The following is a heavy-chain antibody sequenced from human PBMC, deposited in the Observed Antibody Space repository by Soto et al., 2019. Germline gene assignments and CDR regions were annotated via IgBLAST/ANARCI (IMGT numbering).Heavy chain of an antibody. V-gene: IGHV1-58*01. CDR2: IVVGSGNT. D-gene: IGHD2-21*02. CDR1: GFTFTSSA. CDR3: AADSRTATAYFDY. Sequence: ASVKVSCKASGFTFTSSAVQWVRQARGQRLEWIGWIVVGSGNTNYAQKCQERVTITRDMSTSTAYMELSSLRSEDTAVYYCAADSRTATAYFDYWGQGTLVTVSS. J-gene: IGHJ4*02.